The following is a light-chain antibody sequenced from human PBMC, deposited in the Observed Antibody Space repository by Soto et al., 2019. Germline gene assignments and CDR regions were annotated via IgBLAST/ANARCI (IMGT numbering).Light chain of an antibody. CDR3: SSYAASNNFV. J-gene: IGLJ2*01. Sequence: QSALTQPPSASGSPGQSVTISCTGTSSDVGGYNYVSWYQQHPGKAPKLMIYEVSKRPSGVPDRFSGSKSGNTASLTVSGLQAVDEAAYYCSSYAASNNFVFGGGTKLTVL. CDR1: SSDVGGYNY. CDR2: EVS. V-gene: IGLV2-8*01.